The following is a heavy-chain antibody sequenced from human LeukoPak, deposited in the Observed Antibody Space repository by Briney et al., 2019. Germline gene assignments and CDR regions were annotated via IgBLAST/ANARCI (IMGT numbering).Heavy chain of an antibody. J-gene: IGHJ6*03. Sequence: SETLSLTCSVSGGSISSSSYYWGWIRQPPGKGLEWIGTIYYSGSTYYNPSLESRVTISVDTSTNQFSLKLSSVTAADTAVYYCARHGYYYYYMDVWGKGTTVTVSS. CDR2: IYYSGST. CDR3: ARHGYYYYYMDV. V-gene: IGHV4-39*01. CDR1: GGSISSSSYY.